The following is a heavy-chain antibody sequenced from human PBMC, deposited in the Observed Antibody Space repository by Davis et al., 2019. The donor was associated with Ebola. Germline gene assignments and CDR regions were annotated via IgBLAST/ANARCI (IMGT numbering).Heavy chain of an antibody. CDR1: GGTFSSYA. V-gene: IGHV1-69*13. Sequence: SVKVSCKASGGTFSSYAISWVRQAPGQGLEWMGGIIPIFGTANYAQKFQGRVTITADESTSTAYMELSRLRSDDTAVYYCARDPRGSGSADYWGQGTLVTVSS. D-gene: IGHD3-10*01. CDR2: IIPIFGTA. CDR3: ARDPRGSGSADY. J-gene: IGHJ4*02.